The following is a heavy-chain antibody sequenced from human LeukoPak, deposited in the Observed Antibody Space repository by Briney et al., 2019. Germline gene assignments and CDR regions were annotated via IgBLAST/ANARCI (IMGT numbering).Heavy chain of an antibody. J-gene: IGHJ5*02. CDR3: AQVQSQVARLHPSVEIHWFDP. CDR1: GGSIISYSDD. V-gene: IGHV4-39*07. D-gene: IGHD1-1*01. CDR2: MNPSGSN. Sequence: SETLSLTCTVSGGSIISYSDDWGWIRQPPGRGLEWIGNMNPSGSNNYNPSLKSRVTISIDASKNQFFLRLTSVTAADTALYYCAQVQSQVARLHPSVEIHWFDPWGQGTLVTVSS.